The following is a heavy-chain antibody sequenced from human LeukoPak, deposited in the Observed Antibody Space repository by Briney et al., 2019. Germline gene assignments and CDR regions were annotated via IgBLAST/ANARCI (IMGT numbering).Heavy chain of an antibody. CDR1: GGSISSYY. CDR2: IYTSGST. J-gene: IGHJ4*02. D-gene: IGHD3-10*01. Sequence: SETLSLTCTVSGGSISSYYWSWIRQPAGKGLEWIGRIYTSGSTYYNPSLKSRVTISVDTSKNQFSLKLSSVTAADTAVYYCARETPYGSGSYPFDYWGQGILVTVSS. V-gene: IGHV4-4*07. CDR3: ARETPYGSGSYPFDY.